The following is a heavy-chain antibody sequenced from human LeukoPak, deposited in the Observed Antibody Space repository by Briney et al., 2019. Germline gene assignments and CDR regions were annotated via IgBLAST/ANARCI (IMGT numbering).Heavy chain of an antibody. Sequence: GGSLRLSCAASGFTFDDYAMHWVRQAPGKGLEWVSGISWNSGSIGYADSVKGRFTISRDNAKNSLYLQMNSLRAEDTAVYYCASEYSSSSGSDYWGQGTLVTVSS. CDR1: GFTFDDYA. CDR2: ISWNSGSI. CDR3: ASEYSSSSGSDY. D-gene: IGHD6-6*01. V-gene: IGHV3-9*01. J-gene: IGHJ4*02.